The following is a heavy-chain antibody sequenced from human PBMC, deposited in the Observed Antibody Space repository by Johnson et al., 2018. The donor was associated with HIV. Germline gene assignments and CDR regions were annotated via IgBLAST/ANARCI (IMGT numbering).Heavy chain of an antibody. Sequence: QVQLVESGGGLVKPGGSLRLSCAASGFTFSSYAMHWVRQAPGKGLEWVAVISYDGSNKYYADSVKARFTISRDNSKNPLYLQMNSLRAEDTAVYYCARDGVAGTSGDIWGQGTMVTVSS. J-gene: IGHJ3*02. CDR2: ISYDGSNK. CDR3: ARDGVAGTSGDI. CDR1: GFTFSSYA. D-gene: IGHD6-19*01. V-gene: IGHV3-30-3*01.